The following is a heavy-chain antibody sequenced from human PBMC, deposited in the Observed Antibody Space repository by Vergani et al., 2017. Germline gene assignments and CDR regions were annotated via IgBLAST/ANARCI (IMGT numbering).Heavy chain of an antibody. J-gene: IGHJ5*02. CDR3: TNVVWALDP. Sequence: EEQLVESGGGLVQPGGSLRLSCAASGFIFSNYEMNWVRQAPGKGLEWLSYIGNSGASIYYADSVKGRFTTSRDNAKNSLFLQMNSLRADDAAVYYCTNVVWALDPWGQGTLVTVSS. CDR2: IGNSGASI. D-gene: IGHD2-8*02. CDR1: GFIFSNYE. V-gene: IGHV3-48*03.